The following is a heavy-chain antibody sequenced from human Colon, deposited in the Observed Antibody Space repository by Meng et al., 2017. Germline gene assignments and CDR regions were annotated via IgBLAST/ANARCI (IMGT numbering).Heavy chain of an antibody. CDR2: INHSGST. CDR1: GGSISSSY. J-gene: IGHJ4*02. V-gene: IGHV4-59*12. CDR3: ATLRADYYDSSGYFYYFDY. Sequence: QVQLQESGPRLVKPSETLSLTCTVSGGSISSSYWNWIRQPPGRGLEWIGEINHSGSTNYNPSLKSRVTISVDTSKNQFSLKLSSVTAADTAVYYCATLRADYYDSSGYFYYFDYWGQGTLVTVSS. D-gene: IGHD3-22*01.